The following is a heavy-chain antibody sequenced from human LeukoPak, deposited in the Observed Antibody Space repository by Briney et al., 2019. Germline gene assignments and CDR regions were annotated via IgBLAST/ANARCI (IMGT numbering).Heavy chain of an antibody. Sequence: GGSLRLSCAASGFTVSSNYMSWVRQAPGKGLEWVSVIYSGGSTYYADSVKGRFTISRDNSKNTLYLQMNSLRAEDTAVYYCARNIEAPGYSSSGYDYWARETLVTVSS. J-gene: IGHJ4*02. CDR1: GFTVSSNY. D-gene: IGHD6-13*01. V-gene: IGHV3-66*01. CDR2: IYSGGST. CDR3: ARNIEAPGYSSSGYDY.